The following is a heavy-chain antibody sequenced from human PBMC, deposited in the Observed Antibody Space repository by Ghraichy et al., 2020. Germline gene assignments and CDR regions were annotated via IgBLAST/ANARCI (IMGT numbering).Heavy chain of an antibody. V-gene: IGHV4-38-2*02. J-gene: IGHJ5*01. D-gene: IGHD3-16*01. Sequence: SQTLSLTCTVSDYPISRGYNWGWIRQPPGKGLEWIGSISHGGSTSYKPSVKSRLTIFVDTSKNRFFLNLTSVSAAYTAMYYCGRAEVGDFDSWGQGTLVIVSS. CDR1: DYPISRGYN. CDR3: GRAEVGDFDS. CDR2: ISHGGST.